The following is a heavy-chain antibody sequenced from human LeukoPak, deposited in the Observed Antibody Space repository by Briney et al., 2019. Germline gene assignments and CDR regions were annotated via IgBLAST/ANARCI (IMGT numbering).Heavy chain of an antibody. J-gene: IGHJ4*02. CDR2: IYYSGST. D-gene: IGHD3-10*01. CDR3: ARTRDSGSSDY. CDR1: SGSISSYY. V-gene: IGHV4-59*01. Sequence: SETLSLTCSVSSGSISSYYWSWIRQPPGKALEWIAYIYYSGSTNYNPSLKSRVTISVDMSKNQFSLKLSSVTAADTAVYYCARTRDSGSSDYWGQGTLVTVSS.